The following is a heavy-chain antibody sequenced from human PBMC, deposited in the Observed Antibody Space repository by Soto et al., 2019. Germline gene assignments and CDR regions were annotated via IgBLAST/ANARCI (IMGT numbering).Heavy chain of an antibody. CDR2: INHSGVT. V-gene: IGHV4-34*01. D-gene: IGHD6-19*01. CDR3: ARFSGSYYYAMDV. Sequence: SETLSLTCAVYGGSFSGYYWSWIRQPPGKRLEWIGEINHSGVTNYKPSLERRVTISVDTSKNQFSLQLKSVTAADTALYYCARFSGSYYYAMDVWGQGSTVTVSS. CDR1: GGSFSGYY. J-gene: IGHJ6*02.